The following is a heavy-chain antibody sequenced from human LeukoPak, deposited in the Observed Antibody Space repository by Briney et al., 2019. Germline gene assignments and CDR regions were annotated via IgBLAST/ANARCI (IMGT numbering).Heavy chain of an antibody. Sequence: TGGSLRLSCAASGFTFNTYAMTWVRQAPGKGLEWVSSISGNSAFIYHADSVRGRFTISRDNAKNSLYLQMSSLRAEDTAVYYCARRHTSGWSNFDCWGLGTLVTVSS. CDR1: GFTFNTYA. J-gene: IGHJ4*02. V-gene: IGHV3-21*01. D-gene: IGHD6-19*01. CDR3: ARRHTSGWSNFDC. CDR2: ISGNSAFI.